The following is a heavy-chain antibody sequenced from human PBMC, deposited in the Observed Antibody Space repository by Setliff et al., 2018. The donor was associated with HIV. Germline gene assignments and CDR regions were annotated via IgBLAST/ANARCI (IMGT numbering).Heavy chain of an antibody. CDR2: IYYSGST. CDR3: ARDNREMALNYYYYYMDV. Sequence: SETLSLTCTVSGGSISSYYWSWIRQPPGKGLEWIGYIYYSGSTNYNPSLKSRVTISVDTSKNQFSLKLSSVTAADTAVYYCARDNREMALNYYYYYMDVWGKGTTVTVSS. CDR1: GGSISSYY. J-gene: IGHJ6*03. V-gene: IGHV4-59*01.